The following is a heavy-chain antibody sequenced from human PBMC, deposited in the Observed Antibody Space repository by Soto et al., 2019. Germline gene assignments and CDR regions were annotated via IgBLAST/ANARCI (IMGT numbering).Heavy chain of an antibody. V-gene: IGHV6-1*01. CDR1: GDSVSSNSAA. D-gene: IGHD1-1*01. CDR3: ARDVWTGTTFFSWFDP. CDR2: TYYRSKWYN. Sequence: PSQTLSLTCAISGDSVSSNSAAWNWIRQSPSRGLEWLGRTYYRSKWYNDYAVSVKSRITINPDTSKNQFSLQLNSVTPEDTAVFYCARDVWTGTTFFSWFDPWGQGTLVTVSS. J-gene: IGHJ5*02.